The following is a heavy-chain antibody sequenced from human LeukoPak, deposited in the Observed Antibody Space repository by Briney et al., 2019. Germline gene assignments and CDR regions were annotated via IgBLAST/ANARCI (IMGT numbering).Heavy chain of an antibody. J-gene: IGHJ2*01. CDR2: INPNSGGT. V-gene: IGHV1-2*02. CDR3: ARAEAIDY. D-gene: IGHD2-15*01. CDR1: GYTFAAYY. Sequence: GASVKVSCKASGYTFAAYYMHWVRQAPGQGLEWMGWINPNSGGTKYAQKFQGRVTMTRDTSISTAYMELGTLRSDDTAVYYCARAEAIDYWGRGALVTVSS.